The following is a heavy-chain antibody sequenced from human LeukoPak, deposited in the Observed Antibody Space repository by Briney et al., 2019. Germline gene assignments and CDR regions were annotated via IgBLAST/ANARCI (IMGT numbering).Heavy chain of an antibody. J-gene: IGHJ4*02. Sequence: GESLRLSCAVSGFTFSDYYMSWIRQAPGKGLEWVSYISSSGSTIYYAESVKGRFTISRDNAKNSLYLQMNSLRAEDTAVYYCARARGLSSGWYPDYWGQGTLVTVSS. CDR2: ISSSGSTI. CDR3: ARARGLSSGWYPDY. CDR1: GFTFSDYY. V-gene: IGHV3-11*01. D-gene: IGHD6-19*01.